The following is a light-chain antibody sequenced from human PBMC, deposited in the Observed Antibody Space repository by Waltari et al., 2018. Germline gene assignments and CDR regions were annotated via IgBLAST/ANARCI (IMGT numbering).Light chain of an antibody. J-gene: IGLJ2*01. V-gene: IGLV1-51*01. CDR2: DKN. CDR3: ETWDSSLTSVV. Sequence: QSVLTQPPSVSAAAGPTVTISCSGSNSNVGSNYVSWYQQFPGTAPKPLIHDKNKRPSWIPDRFSGSKSGTSASLAITGLQPGDEADYYCETWDSSLTSVVFGGGTKLTVL. CDR1: NSNVGSNY.